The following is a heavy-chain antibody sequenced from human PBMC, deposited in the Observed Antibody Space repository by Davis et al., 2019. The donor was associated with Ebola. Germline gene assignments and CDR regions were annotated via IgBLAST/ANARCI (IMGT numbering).Heavy chain of an antibody. Sequence: GESLKISCAASGFTFNSYMMNWVRQAPGKGLEWVSSISGSSNYINYADSVKGRFTISRDNSENTLYLQMNSLRAEDMAVYYCAKGTGSEGDDIFDLWGQGTMVTVSS. CDR2: ISGSSNYI. D-gene: IGHD3-16*01. J-gene: IGHJ3*01. CDR3: AKGTGSEGDDIFDL. V-gene: IGHV3-21*04. CDR1: GFTFNSYM.